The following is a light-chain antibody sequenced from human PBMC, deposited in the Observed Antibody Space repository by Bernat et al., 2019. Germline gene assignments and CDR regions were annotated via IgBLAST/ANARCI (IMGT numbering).Light chain of an antibody. Sequence: DIVMTQSPLSLPVTPGEPASISCRSSQSLLHSNGYNYLDWYLQKPGQSPQLLIYLGSNRASGVPDRFSGSGSGTDFTLKISRVEAEDVGVYYCIQALQTPWTFGQWTKVEIK. V-gene: IGKV2-28*01. CDR2: LGS. J-gene: IGKJ1*01. CDR3: IQALQTPWT. CDR1: QSLLHSNGYNY.